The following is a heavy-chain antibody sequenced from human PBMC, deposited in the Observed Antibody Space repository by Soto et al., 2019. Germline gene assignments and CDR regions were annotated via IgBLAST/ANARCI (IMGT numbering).Heavy chain of an antibody. CDR3: ATDLLITPR. V-gene: IGHV4-4*02. D-gene: IGHD3-16*01. CDR2: IQHTGRS. J-gene: IGHJ4*02. CDR1: GDSISRGNW. Sequence: SETLSLICAVSGDSISRGNWWSWVRQSPAKGLEWIGEIQHTGRSNSNPSLKSRVIISVDNSKNEFSLTLTSVTAADTAVYYCATDLLITPRWGQGMLVTVSS.